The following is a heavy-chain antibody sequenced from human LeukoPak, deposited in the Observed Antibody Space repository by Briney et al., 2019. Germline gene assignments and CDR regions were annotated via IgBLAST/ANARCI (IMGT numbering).Heavy chain of an antibody. J-gene: IGHJ4*02. CDR2: ISYDGSNK. D-gene: IGHD5-12*01. V-gene: IGHV3-30-3*01. CDR3: AREDIAEIYFDY. Sequence: PGGSLRLSCAASGFTFSSYAMHWVRQAPGKGLEWVAVISYDGSNKYYADSVKGRFTISRDNSKNTLYLQMNSLRAEDTAVYYCAREDIAEIYFDYWGQGTLVTVSS. CDR1: GFTFSSYA.